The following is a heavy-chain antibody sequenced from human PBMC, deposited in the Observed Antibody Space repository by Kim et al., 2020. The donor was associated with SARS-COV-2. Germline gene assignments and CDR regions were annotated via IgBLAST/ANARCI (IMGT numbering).Heavy chain of an antibody. Sequence: KGRFTISRDNAKNTLYLQMNSLRAEDTAVYYCAKDGPAPYYGDYEGHFDYWGQGTLVTVSS. CDR3: AKDGPAPYYGDYEGHFDY. D-gene: IGHD4-17*01. J-gene: IGHJ4*02. V-gene: IGHV3-23*01.